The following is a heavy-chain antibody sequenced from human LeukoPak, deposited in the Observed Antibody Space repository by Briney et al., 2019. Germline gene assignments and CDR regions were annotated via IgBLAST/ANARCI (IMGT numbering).Heavy chain of an antibody. D-gene: IGHD2-15*01. CDR1: GYTFTSYG. Sequence: GASVKVSCKASGYTFTSYGITWVRQAPGQGLEWMGWISAYSGNTSYAQKVQGRVTMTTDTSTRTAYMELRSLRSDDTAVYYCARGVVVAATYNWFDSWGQGTLVTVSS. V-gene: IGHV1-18*01. CDR2: ISAYSGNT. CDR3: ARGVVVAATYNWFDS. J-gene: IGHJ5*01.